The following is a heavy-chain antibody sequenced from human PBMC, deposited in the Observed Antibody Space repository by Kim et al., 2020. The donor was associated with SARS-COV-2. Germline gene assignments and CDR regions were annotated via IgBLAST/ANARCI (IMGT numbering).Heavy chain of an antibody. V-gene: IGHV1-24*01. CDR2: FDPEDGET. D-gene: IGHD6-13*01. CDR1: GYTLTELS. J-gene: IGHJ1*01. Sequence: ASVKVSCKVSGYTLTELSMHWVRQAPGKGLEWMGGFDPEDGETIYAQKFQGRVTMTEDTSTDTAYMELSSLRSEDTAVYYCATAEQQLGFEYFQHWGQGTLVTVSS. CDR3: ATAEQQLGFEYFQH.